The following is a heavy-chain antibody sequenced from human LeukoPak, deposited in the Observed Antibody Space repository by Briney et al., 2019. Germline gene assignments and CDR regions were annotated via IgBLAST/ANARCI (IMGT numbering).Heavy chain of an antibody. CDR3: ASQQWLVQGFDY. CDR1: GFTFSSYE. D-gene: IGHD6-19*01. Sequence: GGSLRLSCAASGFTFSSYEMSWVRQAPGKGLEWVSYISSSGSTIYYADSVKGRFTISRDNAKNSLYLQMNSLRAEDTAVYYCASQQWLVQGFDYWGQGTLVTVSS. CDR2: ISSSGSTI. V-gene: IGHV3-48*03. J-gene: IGHJ4*02.